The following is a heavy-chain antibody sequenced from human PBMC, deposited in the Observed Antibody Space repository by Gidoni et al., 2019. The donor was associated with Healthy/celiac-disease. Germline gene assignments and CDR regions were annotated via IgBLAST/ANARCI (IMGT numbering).Heavy chain of an antibody. J-gene: IGHJ4*02. CDR1: GFPFSSYA. CDR2: ISGSGGST. Sequence: EVQLLESVGGWVQPGGSLRLSFAAPGFPFSSYAVCWVRQAPGKGLEWVSAISGSGGSTYYADSVKGRFTISRDNSKNTLYLQMNSLRAEDTAVYYCAKDPIPRLYYFDYWGQGTLVTVSS. CDR3: AKDPIPRLYYFDY. V-gene: IGHV3-23*01.